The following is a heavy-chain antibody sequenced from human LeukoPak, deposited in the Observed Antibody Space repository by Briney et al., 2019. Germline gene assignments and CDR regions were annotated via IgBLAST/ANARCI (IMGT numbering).Heavy chain of an antibody. CDR2: ISGSGGST. CDR1: GFTFSSYA. CDR3: AKDAYYVDTAMVSRPYYYYGMDV. J-gene: IGHJ6*02. D-gene: IGHD5-18*01. V-gene: IGHV3-23*01. Sequence: EGSLRLSCAASGFTFSSYAMSWVRQAPGKGLEWVSAISGSGGSTYYADSVKGRFTISRDNSKNTLYLQMNSLRAEDTAVYYCAKDAYYVDTAMVSRPYYYYGMDVWGQGTTVTVSS.